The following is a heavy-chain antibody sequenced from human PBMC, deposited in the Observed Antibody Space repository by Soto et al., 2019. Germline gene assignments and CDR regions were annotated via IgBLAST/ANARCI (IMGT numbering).Heavy chain of an antibody. CDR1: EFTFSSYA. D-gene: IGHD4-4*01. Sequence: QVQLVESGGGVVHPERSLRLSCSASEFTFSSYAMHWVRQAPGKGLEWVAGISYDGGHKFYGDFVRGRFTISRDSSKTTVFLQMNSLRPEDTAAYYCARVKTDYSNPRGPFFFYGMDVWGQGTTVTVSS. CDR3: ARVKTDYSNPRGPFFFYGMDV. J-gene: IGHJ6*02. CDR2: ISYDGGHK. V-gene: IGHV3-30-3*01.